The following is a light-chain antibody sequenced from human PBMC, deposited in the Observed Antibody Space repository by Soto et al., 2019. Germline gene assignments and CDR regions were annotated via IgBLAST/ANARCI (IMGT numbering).Light chain of an antibody. CDR3: MQGTHWPPYT. V-gene: IGKV2-30*01. Sequence: DVVMTQSPLSLPVTLGQPASISCRSSQSLAYSDGNTYLNWFQQRPGQSPRCLIYKVSNRDSGVPDRFSGGGSGTDFTLKISRVEAEDVGVYYCMQGTHWPPYTFGQGTKLEIK. J-gene: IGKJ2*01. CDR1: QSLAYSDGNTY. CDR2: KVS.